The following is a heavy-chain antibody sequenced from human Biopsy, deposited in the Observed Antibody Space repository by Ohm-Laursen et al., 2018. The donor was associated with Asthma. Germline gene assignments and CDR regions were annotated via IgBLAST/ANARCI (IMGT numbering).Heavy chain of an antibody. V-gene: IGHV1-3*04. CDR3: ARTYYDFLTGQVKDVFGV. D-gene: IGHD3-9*01. CDR1: GYNFISFA. CDR2: VNTGNGDT. Sequence: AASVKVSCKASGYNFISFAIHWVRQAPGQRLEWMGWVNTGNGDTKYSQKFQGRVTITRDTSASTAYMELRSLRSEDTATYYCARTYYDFLTGQVKDVFGVWGHGAMVTVSS. J-gene: IGHJ3*01.